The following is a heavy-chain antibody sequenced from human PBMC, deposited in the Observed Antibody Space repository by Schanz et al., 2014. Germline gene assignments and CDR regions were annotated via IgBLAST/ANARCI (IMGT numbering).Heavy chain of an antibody. J-gene: IGHJ6*03. D-gene: IGHD2-21*02. Sequence: EVQLVESGGGLVQPGGSLRISCAASGFTFSGYAMSWVRQAPGKGLEWVSYISGSSSTKYYADSVKGRFTISRDNGKKSLYLQMNSLRAEDTAVYYCARPSDSSWYMDVWGKGTTVTVSS. V-gene: IGHV3-48*01. CDR3: ARPSDSSWYMDV. CDR2: ISGSSSTK. CDR1: GFTFSGYA.